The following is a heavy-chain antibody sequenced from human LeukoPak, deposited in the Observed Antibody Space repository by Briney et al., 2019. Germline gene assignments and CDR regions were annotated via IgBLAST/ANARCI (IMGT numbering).Heavy chain of an antibody. Sequence: GGSLRLSCAASGFTFSSYGMHWVRQAPGKGLEWVANIKQDRSEKYYVDSLKGRFTISRDNVKNSLYLQMNSLRAEDTAVYYCARAAGPGNYYNAGHWGFDPWGQGTLVTVSS. D-gene: IGHD3-10*01. J-gene: IGHJ5*02. CDR2: IKQDRSEK. V-gene: IGHV3-7*01. CDR1: GFTFSSYG. CDR3: ARAAGPGNYYNAGHWGFDP.